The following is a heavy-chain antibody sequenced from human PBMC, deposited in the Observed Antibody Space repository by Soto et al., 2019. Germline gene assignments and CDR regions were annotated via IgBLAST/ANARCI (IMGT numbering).Heavy chain of an antibody. CDR2: MQPSSGRT. CDR3: ARGVTAGVDY. CDR1: GYSFTSLD. J-gene: IGHJ4*02. V-gene: IGHV1-8*01. D-gene: IGHD1-26*01. Sequence: QVQLVQSGAEVREPGASVKVSCKASGYSFTSLDINCVRQTTGQGLEWMGWMQPSSGRTGYAQKCQGRVTMTRDTCINTAYMELSSRTSDDTAFYYCARGVTAGVDYWGQGTLVTVSS.